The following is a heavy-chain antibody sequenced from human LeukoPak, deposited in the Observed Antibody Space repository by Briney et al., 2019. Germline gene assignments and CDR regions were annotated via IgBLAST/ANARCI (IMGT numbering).Heavy chain of an antibody. J-gene: IGHJ4*02. D-gene: IGHD6-13*01. CDR3: ARVTEYSTAGMRY. Sequence: GGSLRLSCAAYGFTFSSYWMNWVGQAAGKGMVWVSPISIVATPTTYAPSLTGPFTISRDNATSTLYLQMNSLRAEDTALYYCARVTEYSTAGMRYWGQGTLVTVSS. CDR2: ISIVATPT. CDR1: GFTFSSYW. V-gene: IGHV3-74*01.